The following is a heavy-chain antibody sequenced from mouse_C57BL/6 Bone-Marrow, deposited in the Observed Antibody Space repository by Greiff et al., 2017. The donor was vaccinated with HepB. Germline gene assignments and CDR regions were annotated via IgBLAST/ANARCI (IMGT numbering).Heavy chain of an antibody. CDR1: GFSFNTYA. CDR3: VRQGDYGRFDY. Sequence: EVQGVESGGGLVQPKGSLKLSCAASGFSFNTYAMNWVRQAPGKGLEWVARIRSKSNNHATYYADSVKDRFTISRDDSESMLYLQMNNLKTEDTAMYYCVRQGDYGRFDYWGQGTTLTVSS. D-gene: IGHD1-1*01. J-gene: IGHJ2*01. CDR2: IRSKSNNHAT. V-gene: IGHV10-1*01.